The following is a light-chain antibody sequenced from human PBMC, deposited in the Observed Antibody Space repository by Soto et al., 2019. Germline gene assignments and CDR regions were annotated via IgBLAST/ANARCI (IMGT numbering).Light chain of an antibody. J-gene: IGLJ2*01. Sequence: QAVVTQPPSASASLGASVTLTCTLSSGYSNYKVDWYQQRPGKGPRFVMRVGTGGIVGSKGDGIPDRFSVLGSGLNRYLTIKNIQEEDESDYHCGADHGSGSNSPVVFGGGTKVTVL. V-gene: IGLV9-49*01. CDR2: VGTGGIVG. CDR1: SGYSNYK. CDR3: GADHGSGSNSPVV.